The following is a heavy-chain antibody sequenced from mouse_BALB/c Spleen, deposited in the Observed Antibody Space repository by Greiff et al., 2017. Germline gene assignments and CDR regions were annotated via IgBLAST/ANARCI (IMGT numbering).Heavy chain of an antibody. D-gene: IGHD1-2*01. CDR2: IDPSDCYT. V-gene: IGHV1-69*02. Sequence: VQLQQPGAELVKPGASVKLSCKASGYTFTSYWMHWVKQRPGQGLEWIGEIDPSDCYTNYNQKFKGKATLTVDKSSSTAYMQLSSLTSEDSAVYYCARGTTATAWFAYWGQGTLVTVSA. CDR3: ARGTTATAWFAY. J-gene: IGHJ3*01. CDR1: GYTFTSYW.